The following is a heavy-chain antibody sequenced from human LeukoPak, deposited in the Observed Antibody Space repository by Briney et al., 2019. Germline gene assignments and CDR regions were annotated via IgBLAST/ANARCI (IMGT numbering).Heavy chain of an antibody. CDR1: GFTFSSYS. V-gene: IGHV3-21*01. CDR3: ASIMITFGGVIVPGDAFDI. J-gene: IGHJ3*02. CDR2: ISSSSSYI. D-gene: IGHD3-16*02. Sequence: GGSLRLSCAASGFTFSSYSTNWVRQAPGKGLEWVSSISSSSSYIYYADSVKGRFTISRDNAKNSLYLQMNSLRAEDTAVYYCASIMITFGGVIVPGDAFDIWGQGTMVTVSS.